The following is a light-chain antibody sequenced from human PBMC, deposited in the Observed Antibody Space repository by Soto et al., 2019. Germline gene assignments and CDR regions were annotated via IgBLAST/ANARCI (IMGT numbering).Light chain of an antibody. V-gene: IGKV3-15*01. Sequence: EIVLTQSPGTLYLSTGERATRSCRACQSVSTNLAWYQQKPGQAPRLLIYGASTRATGIPARFSGSGSGTEFTLTISSRQSEDFAVYYCQQYNNWPRTFGQGTKVDTK. CDR2: GAS. CDR3: QQYNNWPRT. CDR1: QSVSTN. J-gene: IGKJ1*01.